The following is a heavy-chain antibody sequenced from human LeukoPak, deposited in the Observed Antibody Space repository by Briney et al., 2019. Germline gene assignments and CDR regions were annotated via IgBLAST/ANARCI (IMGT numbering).Heavy chain of an antibody. Sequence: GGSLRLSCVASGFTFTTNAMTWVRQAPGKGLEWVSAISSSGGSTYYAGSVKGRFTISRDNSSDTVYLQMNSMRGEDTAVYYCAKSPFYYYYYYMEVWGEGTTVTVSS. CDR3: AKSPFYYYYYYMEV. CDR1: GFTFTTNA. V-gene: IGHV3-23*01. CDR2: ISSSGGST. J-gene: IGHJ6*03.